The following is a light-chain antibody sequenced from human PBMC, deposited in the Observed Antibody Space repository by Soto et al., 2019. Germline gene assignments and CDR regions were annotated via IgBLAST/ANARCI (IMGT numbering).Light chain of an antibody. CDR1: QSFSNY. V-gene: IGKV3-11*01. CDR3: QQRSNWPPLT. Sequence: EIVLTQSPATLSLSPGEKATLSCRASQSFSNYLAWYQQKPGQAPRLLIYDASTRATGIPARFSGSGSGTDFTLTISSLEPEDFAVYYCQQRSNWPPLTFGGGTKVEIK. CDR2: DAS. J-gene: IGKJ4*01.